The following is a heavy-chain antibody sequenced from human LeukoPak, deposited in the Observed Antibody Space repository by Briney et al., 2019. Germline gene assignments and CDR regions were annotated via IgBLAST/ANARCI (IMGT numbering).Heavy chain of an antibody. V-gene: IGHV3-33*06. J-gene: IGHJ4*02. D-gene: IGHD3-16*02. CDR2: IWYDGSNK. CDR1: GFTFSSYG. CDR3: AKERAFGGVIVQDY. Sequence: GGSLKLSCAASGFTFSSYGMHWVRQAPGKGLEWVAVIWYDGSNKYYADSVKGRFTISRDNSKNTLYLQMNSLRAEDTAVYYCAKERAFGGVIVQDYWGQGTLVTVSS.